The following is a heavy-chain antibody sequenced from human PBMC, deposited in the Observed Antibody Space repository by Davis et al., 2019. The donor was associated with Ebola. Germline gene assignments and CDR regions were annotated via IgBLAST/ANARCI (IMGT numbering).Heavy chain of an antibody. J-gene: IGHJ4*02. CDR3: GKDCSSTSCHTGY. CDR2: LSNDGTNE. CDR1: GFPFTTYG. V-gene: IGHV3-30*18. D-gene: IGHD2-2*02. Sequence: SGFPFTTYGMHWVRQAPGKGLEWVALLSNDGTNEKYADSVKGRFTISRDNSKNTVFLHMDSLRAEDTAVYYCGKDCSSTSCHTGYWGQGTLVTVSS.